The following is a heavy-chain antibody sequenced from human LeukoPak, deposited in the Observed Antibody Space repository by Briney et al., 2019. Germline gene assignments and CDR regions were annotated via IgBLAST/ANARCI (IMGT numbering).Heavy chain of an antibody. Sequence: GGSLRLSCAASGFAFSDYYMTWIRQAPGEGLEWISYISSNSRYTNYADSVKGRFTFSRDNAKNSLYLQVNSLRAEDTAVYHCATVKGGQKVPDDFDIWGQGTLVTVSS. V-gene: IGHV3-11*05. D-gene: IGHD1-1*01. J-gene: IGHJ3*02. CDR2: ISSNSRYT. CDR1: GFAFSDYY. CDR3: ATVKGGQKVPDDFDI.